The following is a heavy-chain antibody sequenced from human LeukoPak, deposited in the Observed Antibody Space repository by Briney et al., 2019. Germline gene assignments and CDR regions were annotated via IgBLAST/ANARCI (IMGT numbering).Heavy chain of an antibody. CDR2: INPSGGST. D-gene: IGHD3-22*01. CDR3: ARAALYDSSGYYLPYNWFDP. J-gene: IGHJ5*02. CDR1: GYTFTGYY. V-gene: IGHV1-46*01. Sequence: ASVKVSCKASGYTFTGYYMHWVRQAPGQGLEWMGIINPSGGSTSYAQKFQGRVTMTRDTSTSTVYMELSSLRSEDTAVYYCARAALYDSSGYYLPYNWFDPWGQGTLVTVSS.